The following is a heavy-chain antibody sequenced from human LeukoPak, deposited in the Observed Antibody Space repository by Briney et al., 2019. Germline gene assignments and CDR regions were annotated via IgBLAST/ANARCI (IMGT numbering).Heavy chain of an antibody. J-gene: IGHJ5*02. V-gene: IGHV1-18*01. CDR1: GGTFSSYA. CDR2: ISAYNGNT. Sequence: VASVKVSCKASGGTFSSYAISWVRQAPGQGLEWMGWISAYNGNTNYAQKLQGRVTMTTDTSTSTAYMELRSLRSDDTAVYYCARSVGATSPRWFDPWGQGTLVTVSS. D-gene: IGHD1-26*01. CDR3: ARSVGATSPRWFDP.